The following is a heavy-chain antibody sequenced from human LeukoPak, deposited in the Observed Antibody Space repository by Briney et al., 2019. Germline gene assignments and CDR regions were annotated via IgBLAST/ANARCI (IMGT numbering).Heavy chain of an antibody. Sequence: SVKVSCKASGGTFSSYAISWVRQAPGQGLEWMGRIIPILGIANYAQKFQGRVTITADKSTSTAYMELSSLRSEDTAVYYCARDRGSGYSSSWYTDYWGQGTLVTVSS. CDR2: IIPILGIA. CDR1: GGTFSSYA. CDR3: ARDRGSGYSSSWYTDY. V-gene: IGHV1-69*04. J-gene: IGHJ4*02. D-gene: IGHD6-13*01.